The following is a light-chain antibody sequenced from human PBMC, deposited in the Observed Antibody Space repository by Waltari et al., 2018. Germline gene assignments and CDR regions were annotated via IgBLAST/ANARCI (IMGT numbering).Light chain of an antibody. CDR2: GNS. CDR1: SSNIGAGYD. CDR3: QSYDSSLSGFYV. J-gene: IGLJ1*01. Sequence: QSVLTQPPSVSGAPGQRVTISCTGSSSNIGAGYDVPRYQQLPGTAPKLPIYGNSNRPSGVPDRFSGSKSGTSASLAITGLQAEDEADYYCQSYDSSLSGFYVFGTGTKVTVL. V-gene: IGLV1-40*01.